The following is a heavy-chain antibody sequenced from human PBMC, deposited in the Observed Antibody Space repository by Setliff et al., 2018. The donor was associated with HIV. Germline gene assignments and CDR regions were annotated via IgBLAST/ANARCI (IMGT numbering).Heavy chain of an antibody. CDR3: ARHDSGGYYSLDY. Sequence: SETLSLTCTVSGGSISSGSYFWTWIRQPAGKGLEWIGRIYTSGSTNYNPPFNSRVTMSVDTSKNQFSLNLSSVTAADTAVYYCARHDSGGYYSLDYWGQGTLVTVSS. J-gene: IGHJ4*02. CDR2: IYTSGST. D-gene: IGHD3-22*01. V-gene: IGHV4-61*02. CDR1: GGSISSGSYF.